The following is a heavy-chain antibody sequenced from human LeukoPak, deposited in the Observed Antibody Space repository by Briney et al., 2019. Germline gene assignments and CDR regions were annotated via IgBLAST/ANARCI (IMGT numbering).Heavy chain of an antibody. CDR2: LRFIGSNR. CDR1: GFPLRSFG. D-gene: IGHD3-9*01. Sequence: PGGPLRFSCAAPGFPLRSFGMPWVRQAQGKGLGGVDLLRFIGSNRNYADSVKGRFTISRDNSKNTLYLQMNSLRAEDTAVYYCAKGVKVPLLRYFSYYMDVWGKGTTVTISS. J-gene: IGHJ6*03. CDR3: AKGVKVPLLRYFSYYMDV. V-gene: IGHV3-30*02.